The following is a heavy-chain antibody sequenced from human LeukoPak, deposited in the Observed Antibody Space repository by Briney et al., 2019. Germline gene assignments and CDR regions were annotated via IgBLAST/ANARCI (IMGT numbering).Heavy chain of an antibody. V-gene: IGHV3-21*01. J-gene: IGHJ4*02. D-gene: IGHD2-15*01. CDR1: GFTFSSYS. Sequence: GGSLRLSCAASGFTFSSYSMNWVRQAPGKGLEWVLSISSSSSYIYYADSVKGRFTISRDNAKNSLYLQMNSLRAEDTAVYYCARDHIARGSGEPFDYWGQGTLVTVSS. CDR3: ARDHIARGSGEPFDY. CDR2: ISSSSSYI.